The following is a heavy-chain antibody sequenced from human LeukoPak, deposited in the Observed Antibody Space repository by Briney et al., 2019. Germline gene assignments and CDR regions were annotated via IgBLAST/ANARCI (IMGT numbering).Heavy chain of an antibody. Sequence: SETLSLACSLSGDPITTNSYWWGWIRQSPGKGLEWIGSIYSSGNSCYNPSLKSRATISPDTSKNQYSLRLTSVAAADAAVYYCARRGIWDLQIGNWFDPWGQGILVTVSS. CDR2: IYSSGNS. D-gene: IGHD3-16*01. CDR1: GDPITTNSYW. V-gene: IGHV4-39*01. J-gene: IGHJ5*02. CDR3: ARRGIWDLQIGNWFDP.